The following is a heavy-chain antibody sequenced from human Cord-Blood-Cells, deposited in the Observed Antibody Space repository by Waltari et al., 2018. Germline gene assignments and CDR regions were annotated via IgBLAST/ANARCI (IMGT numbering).Heavy chain of an antibody. D-gene: IGHD5-12*01. CDR1: GFTVSSNY. CDR3: ARGYSGYDYAFDI. Sequence: EVQLVESGGGLIQPGGSPRLSCAASGFTVSSNYMSWVRQAPGKGLEWVSVIYSGGSTYYADSVKGRFTISRDNSKNTLYLQMNSLRAEDTAVYYCARGYSGYDYAFDIWGQGTMVTVSS. J-gene: IGHJ3*02. V-gene: IGHV3-53*01. CDR2: IYSGGST.